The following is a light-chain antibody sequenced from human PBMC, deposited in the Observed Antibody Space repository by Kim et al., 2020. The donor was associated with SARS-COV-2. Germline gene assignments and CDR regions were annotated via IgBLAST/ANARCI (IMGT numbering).Light chain of an antibody. V-gene: IGLV2-14*03. J-gene: IGLJ2*01. CDR3: SSYTSSSTVV. Sequence: GRSLNLSCTGTSSDVGGYNYVSWYQQHPGKAPKPMIYDVSNRPSGVSNRFSGSKSGNTASLTISGLQAEDEADYYCSSYTSSSTVVFGGGTQLTVL. CDR2: DVS. CDR1: SSDVGGYNY.